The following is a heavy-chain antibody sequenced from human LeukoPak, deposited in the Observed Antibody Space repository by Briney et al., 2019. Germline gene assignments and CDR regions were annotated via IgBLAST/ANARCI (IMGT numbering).Heavy chain of an antibody. Sequence: GGSLRLSCVASGFTFRTYAMSWVRQAPGKGLEWVSGISDSGGTTYYVDSVKGRFTISRDNSKNTLYLQINSLRAEDTAVYYCTSRGRDGYNLGYWGQGTLVTVSS. V-gene: IGHV3-23*01. D-gene: IGHD5-24*01. CDR3: TSRGRDGYNLGY. CDR2: ISDSGGTT. J-gene: IGHJ4*02. CDR1: GFTFRTYA.